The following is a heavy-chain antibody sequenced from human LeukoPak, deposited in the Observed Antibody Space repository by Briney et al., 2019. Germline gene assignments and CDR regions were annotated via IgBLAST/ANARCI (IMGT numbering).Heavy chain of an antibody. V-gene: IGHV1-18*04. CDR3: ARVVEIVVVVAATPYYFDY. CDR1: GYTFTSYG. Sequence: ASVKVSCKASGYTFTSYGISWVRQAPGQGLEWMGWISAYNGNTNYAQKLQGRVTMTTDTSTSTAYMELRSLRSDDTAVYYCARVVEIVVVVAATPYYFDYWGQGTLVTVSS. J-gene: IGHJ4*02. D-gene: IGHD2-15*01. CDR2: ISAYNGNT.